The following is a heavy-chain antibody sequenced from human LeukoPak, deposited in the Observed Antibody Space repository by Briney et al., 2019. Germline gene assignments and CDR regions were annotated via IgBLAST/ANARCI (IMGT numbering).Heavy chain of an antibody. CDR3: AKDLYSSSYYYFDY. CDR1: GFTFSNYG. Sequence: PGGSLRLSCAASGFTFSNYGMHWVRQAPGKGLEWVAFIPYDGSNKYYADSVKGRFTISRDNAKNSLYLQMNSLRAEDTALYYCAKDLYSSSYYYFDYWGQGTLVTVSS. D-gene: IGHD6-13*01. V-gene: IGHV3-30*02. CDR2: IPYDGSNK. J-gene: IGHJ4*02.